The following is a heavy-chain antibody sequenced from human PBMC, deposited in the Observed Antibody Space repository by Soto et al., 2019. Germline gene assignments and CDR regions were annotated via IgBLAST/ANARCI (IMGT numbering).Heavy chain of an antibody. J-gene: IGHJ4*02. V-gene: IGHV4-59*01. CDR2: IYYSGCT. Sequence: TSETLSLTCTVSGGSINDFYWSWIRQPPGKGLEWIGYIYYSGCTDYNPSLKGRVTISVDTSKNQFSLKLRSVTAADTAVYYCARVGGVAARTFDYWGQGTLVTVSS. D-gene: IGHD6-6*01. CDR3: ARVGGVAARTFDY. CDR1: GGSINDFY.